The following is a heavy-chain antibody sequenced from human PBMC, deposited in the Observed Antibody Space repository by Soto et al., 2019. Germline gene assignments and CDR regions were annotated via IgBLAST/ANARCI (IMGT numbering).Heavy chain of an antibody. J-gene: IGHJ4*02. D-gene: IGHD1-1*01. V-gene: IGHV4-31*03. CDR2: IYHTGST. CDR3: ARATGTLRSRNCDY. Sequence: LSLTCTVSGASVGSGGYYWSWIRQVPGKGLEWIGSIYHTGSTYYSKSLRSRLTMSVDTSKSQFSLRLSSVTAADTAVYYCARATGTLRSRNCDYWGQGSLVTVSS. CDR1: GASVGSGGYY.